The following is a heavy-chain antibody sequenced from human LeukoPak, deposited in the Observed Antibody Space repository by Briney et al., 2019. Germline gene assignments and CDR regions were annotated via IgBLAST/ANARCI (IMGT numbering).Heavy chain of an antibody. Sequence: GGSLRLSCAASGFTFSSYAMSWVRQAPGKGLEWVSAISGSGGSTYYADSEKGRFTISRDNSKNTLYLQMNSLRAEDTAVYYCAKTIVGATSYFDYWGQGTLVTVSS. D-gene: IGHD1-26*01. CDR3: AKTIVGATSYFDY. V-gene: IGHV3-23*01. J-gene: IGHJ4*02. CDR1: GFTFSSYA. CDR2: ISGSGGST.